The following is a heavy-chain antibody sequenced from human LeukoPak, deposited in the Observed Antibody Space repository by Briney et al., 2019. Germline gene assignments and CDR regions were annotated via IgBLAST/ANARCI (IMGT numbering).Heavy chain of an antibody. CDR2: IIPIFGTA. V-gene: IGHV1-69*01. J-gene: IGHJ4*02. Sequence: GSSVKVSCKASGGTFSSYAISWVRQAPGQGLEWMGGIIPIFGTANYAQKFQGRVTITADESTSTAYMELSSLRSEDTAVYYCARKGDYYGSGSYDYWGQGTLVTVSS. CDR1: GGTFSSYA. CDR3: ARKGDYYGSGSYDY. D-gene: IGHD3-10*01.